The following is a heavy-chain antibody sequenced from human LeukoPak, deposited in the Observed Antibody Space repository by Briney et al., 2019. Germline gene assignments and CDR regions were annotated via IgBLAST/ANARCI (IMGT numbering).Heavy chain of an antibody. V-gene: IGHV4-4*02. CDR1: GGSISSSNW. J-gene: IGHJ2*01. CDR2: IYHSGST. D-gene: IGHD4-17*01. Sequence: PSETLSLTCAVSGGSISSSNWWSWVRQPPGKGLEWIGEIYHSGSTNYNPSLKSRVTISVDKSKNQFSLKLSSVTAADTAVYYCARSPPPMTTVKTDPHVRGFDLWGRGTLVTVSS. CDR3: ARSPPPMTTVKTDPHVRGFDL.